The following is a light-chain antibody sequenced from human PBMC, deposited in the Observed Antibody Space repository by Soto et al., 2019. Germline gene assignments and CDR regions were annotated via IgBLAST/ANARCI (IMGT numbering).Light chain of an antibody. CDR3: CSYAGSSTYV. V-gene: IGLV2-23*02. J-gene: IGLJ1*01. CDR1: SSDVGSYNL. Sequence: QSVLTQPASVSGSPVQSITISCTGTSSDVGSYNLVSWYQQHPGKAPKLMIYEVSKRPSGVSNRFSGSKSGNTASLTISGIQAEDEADYYCCSYAGSSTYVFGTWTKLTVL. CDR2: EVS.